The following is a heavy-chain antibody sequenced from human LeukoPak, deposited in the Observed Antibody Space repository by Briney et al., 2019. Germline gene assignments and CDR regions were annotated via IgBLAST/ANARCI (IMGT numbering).Heavy chain of an antibody. CDR3: AKVAQWLGGSSD. D-gene: IGHD6-19*01. V-gene: IGHV3-30*02. CDR1: GYTFSSYG. Sequence: PGGSLRLSCAASGYTFSSYGMHWVRQAPGKGLEWVAFIRYDGSNYYYADSVKGRFTISRDNSKNTLYLQMNSLRSEDTAVYYCAKVAQWLGGSSDWGQGTLVTVSS. CDR2: IRYDGSNY. J-gene: IGHJ4*02.